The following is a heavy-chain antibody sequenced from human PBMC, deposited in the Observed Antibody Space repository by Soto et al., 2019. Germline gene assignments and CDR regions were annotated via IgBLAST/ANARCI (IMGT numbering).Heavy chain of an antibody. CDR2: IYYSGST. CDR3: ARQRGSGSYYKYYYGMDV. D-gene: IGHD3-10*01. Sequence: SETLSLTCTVSGGSISSYYWSWIRQPPGKGLEWIGYIYYSGSTNYNPSLKSRVTISVDTSKNQFSLKLSSVTAADTAVYYCARQRGSGSYYKYYYGMDVWGQGTTVTVSS. V-gene: IGHV4-59*01. J-gene: IGHJ6*02. CDR1: GGSISSYY.